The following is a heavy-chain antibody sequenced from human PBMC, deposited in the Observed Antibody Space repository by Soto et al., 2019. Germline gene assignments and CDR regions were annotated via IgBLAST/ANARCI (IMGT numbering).Heavy chain of an antibody. J-gene: IGHJ5*02. V-gene: IGHV1-18*01. CDR3: ARESHYDILTGYYKGLSWFDP. CDR1: GYTFTSYG. D-gene: IGHD3-9*01. Sequence: ASVKVSCKASGYTFTSYGISWVRQAPGQGLEWMGWISAYNSNTNYAQKLQGRVTMTTDTSTSTAYMELRSLRSDDTAVYYCARESHYDILTGYYKGLSWFDPWGQGTLVTVSS. CDR2: ISAYNSNT.